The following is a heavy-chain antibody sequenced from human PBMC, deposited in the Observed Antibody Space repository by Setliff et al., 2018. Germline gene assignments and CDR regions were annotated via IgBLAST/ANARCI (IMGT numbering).Heavy chain of an antibody. CDR1: GFTFDDYA. V-gene: IGHV3-9*01. Sequence: SLRLSCAASGFTFDDYAMHSVRQPPGKGLEWVSGISWDGETVGYGDSVRGRFTISRDNAKNYLHLQMNSLRAEDTAVYYCAKDFRDLGYSDYWGQGTLVTVSS. J-gene: IGHJ4*02. CDR2: ISWDGETV. CDR3: AKDFRDLGYSDY.